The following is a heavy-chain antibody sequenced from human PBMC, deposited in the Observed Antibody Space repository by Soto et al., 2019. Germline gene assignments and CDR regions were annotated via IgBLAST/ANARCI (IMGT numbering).Heavy chain of an antibody. Sequence: ASMKVSCKASGYTFTVYYMHWVRQAPGQGLEWMGWINPKSGGTMYPQKFQGRVTMTWDTSISTAYMALTRLRSDDTAVYYCARDLAKGGGSAGFDYWGQGTLVTVS. V-gene: IGHV1-2*02. CDR3: ARDLAKGGGSAGFDY. J-gene: IGHJ4*02. CDR2: INPKSGGT. CDR1: GYTFTVYY. D-gene: IGHD1-26*01.